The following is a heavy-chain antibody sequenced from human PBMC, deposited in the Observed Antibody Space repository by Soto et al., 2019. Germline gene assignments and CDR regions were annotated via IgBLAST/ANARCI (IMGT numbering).Heavy chain of an antibody. CDR3: ARDPFRTVTTFDH. CDR1: GFPFDDHA. V-gene: IGHV3-9*01. CDR2: ISWKSDVK. D-gene: IGHD4-17*01. J-gene: IGHJ4*02. Sequence: EVELVESGGGLVQPGRSLRLSCAASGFPFDDHAMHWVRQVPGKGLEWVSGISWKSDVKGYADSVKGRFTISRENAKNSLFLQMNSLRTEDTALYYCARDPFRTVTTFDHWGQGTLVTVSS.